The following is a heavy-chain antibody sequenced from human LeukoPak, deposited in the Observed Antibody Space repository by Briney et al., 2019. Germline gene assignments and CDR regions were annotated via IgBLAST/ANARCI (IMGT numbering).Heavy chain of an antibody. D-gene: IGHD1-1*01. V-gene: IGHV1-24*01. J-gene: IGHJ3*02. CDR3: PTDESLSWATGTTRAFDI. CDR1: GYTLTELS. Sequence: ASVKVSCKVSGYTLTELSMHWVRQAPGKGLEWMGGFDPEDGETIYAQKFQGRVTMTEDTSTDTAYMELSSLRSEDTAVYYCPTDESLSWATGTTRAFDIWGQGTMVTVSS. CDR2: FDPEDGET.